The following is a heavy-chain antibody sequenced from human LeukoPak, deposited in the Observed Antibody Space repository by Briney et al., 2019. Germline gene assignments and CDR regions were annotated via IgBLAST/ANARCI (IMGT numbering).Heavy chain of an antibody. J-gene: IGHJ4*02. CDR1: GFTFTYAW. Sequence: GGSLRLSCAASGFTFTYAWTSWVRQAPGKGLEWVGRIKSETDGGTTAYGSPVKGRFTISRDDSKKTLFLQINTLKTEDTAIYYCTISGSHIGYWGQGTLVTVSS. CDR2: IKSETDGGTT. V-gene: IGHV3-15*01. D-gene: IGHD1-26*01. CDR3: TISGSHIGY.